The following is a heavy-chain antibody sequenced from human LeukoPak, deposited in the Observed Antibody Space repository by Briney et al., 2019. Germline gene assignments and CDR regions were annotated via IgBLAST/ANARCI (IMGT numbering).Heavy chain of an antibody. CDR2: MNPNSGNT. J-gene: IGHJ6*02. CDR3: ARDGRPMTIFGPTPHYYYYGMDV. CDR1: GYTFTSYD. D-gene: IGHD3-3*01. V-gene: IGHV1-8*01. Sequence: LRASVKVSCKASGYTFTSYDINWVRQATGQGLEWMGWMNPNSGNTGYAQKFQGRVTITADESTSTAYMELSSLRSEDTAVYYCARDGRPMTIFGPTPHYYYYGMDVWGQGTTVTVSS.